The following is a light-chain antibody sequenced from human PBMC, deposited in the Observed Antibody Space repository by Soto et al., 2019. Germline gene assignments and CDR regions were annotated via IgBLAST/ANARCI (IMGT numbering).Light chain of an antibody. CDR3: QVWESSSDHYV. V-gene: IGLV3-21*01. Sequence: SYELTQPPSVSVAPGKTARITCGGNHIGSKSVHWYQQKPGQAPVLVIYYDSDRPSGIPERFSGSNSGNTATLTISRVEAGDEADYYCQVWESSSDHYVFGTGTKLTVL. CDR2: YDS. CDR1: HIGSKS. J-gene: IGLJ1*01.